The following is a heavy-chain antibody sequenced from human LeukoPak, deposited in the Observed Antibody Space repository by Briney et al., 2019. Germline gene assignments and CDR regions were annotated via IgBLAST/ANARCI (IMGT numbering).Heavy chain of an antibody. CDR2: IYTSGST. J-gene: IGHJ6*02. CDR3: ARSIASYYYDSSGYYPKNYYYGMDV. Sequence: SQTLSLTCTVSGGSISSGSYYWSWIRQPAGKGLAWIGRIYTSGSTNYNPSLKSRVTISVDTSKNQFSLKLSSVTAADTAVYYCARSIASYYYDSSGYYPKNYYYGMDVWGQGTTVTVSS. CDR1: GGSISSGSYY. D-gene: IGHD3-22*01. V-gene: IGHV4-61*02.